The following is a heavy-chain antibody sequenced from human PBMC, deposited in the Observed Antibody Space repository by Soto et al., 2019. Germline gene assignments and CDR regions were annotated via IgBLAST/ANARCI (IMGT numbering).Heavy chain of an antibody. J-gene: IGHJ4*02. V-gene: IGHV3-23*01. CDR2: ISGSGGST. CDR1: GFTFXSYA. Sequence: PGGSLRLSCAASGFTFXSYAMSWVRQAPGKGLEWVSAISGSGGSTYYADSVKGRFTISRDNSKNTLYLQMNSLRAEDTAVYYCAKASRDPHYDFWSGSGLYYFDYWGQGTLVTVS. D-gene: IGHD3-3*01. CDR3: AKASRDPHYDFWSGSGLYYFDY.